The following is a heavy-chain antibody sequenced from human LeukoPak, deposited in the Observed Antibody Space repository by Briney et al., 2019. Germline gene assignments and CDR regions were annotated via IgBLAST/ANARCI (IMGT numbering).Heavy chain of an antibody. CDR3: AAARGVITTFDY. D-gene: IGHD3-10*01. CDR2: ITPFNGNT. Sequence: ASVKVSCKASGYTFTNRYLHWVRQAPGQALEWMGWITPFNGNTNYAQKFQDRVTITRDRSMSTAYMELSSLRSEDTAMYYCAAARGVITTFDYWGQGTLVTVSS. V-gene: IGHV1-45*02. J-gene: IGHJ4*02. CDR1: GYTFTNRY.